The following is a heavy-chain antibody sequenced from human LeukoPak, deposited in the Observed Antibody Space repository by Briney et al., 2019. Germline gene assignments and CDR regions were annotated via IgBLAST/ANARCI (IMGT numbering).Heavy chain of an antibody. V-gene: IGHV4-39*01. CDR2: IYYSGST. D-gene: IGHD1-26*01. CDR3: ARHEYSGSYYGLSWFDP. CDR1: GFTFSSYA. Sequence: GSLRLSCAASGFTFSSYAMSWVRQPPGKGLEWIASIYYSGSTYYNPSLKSRVTISVDTSKNQLSLKLSSLTAADTAVYCARHEYSGSYYGLSWFDPWGQGTLVTVSS. J-gene: IGHJ5*02.